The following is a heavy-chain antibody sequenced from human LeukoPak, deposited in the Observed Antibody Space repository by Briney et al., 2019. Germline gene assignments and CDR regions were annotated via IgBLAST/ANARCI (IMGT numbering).Heavy chain of an antibody. CDR2: IWYDGSNK. Sequence: PGGSLRLSCAASGFTFSSYGMHWVRQAPGKGLEWVAVIWYDGSNKYYADSVKGRFTISGDNSKNTLYLQMNSLRAEDTAVYYCARDWDYGDAFDIWGQGAMVTVSS. D-gene: IGHD4-17*01. V-gene: IGHV3-33*01. CDR3: ARDWDYGDAFDI. J-gene: IGHJ3*02. CDR1: GFTFSSYG.